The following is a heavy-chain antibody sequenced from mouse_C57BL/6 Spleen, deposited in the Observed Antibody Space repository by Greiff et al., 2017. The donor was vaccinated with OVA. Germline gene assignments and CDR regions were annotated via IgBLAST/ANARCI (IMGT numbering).Heavy chain of an antibody. CDR2: INPNNGGT. CDR3: ARRDYGNYGGYAMDY. CDR1: GYTFTDSY. V-gene: IGHV1-26*01. Sequence: VQLQQSGPELVKPGASVKISCKASGYTFTDSYMNWVKQSHGKSLEWIGDINPNNGGTSYNQKFKGKATLTVDKSSSTAYMELRSLTSEDSAGYYCARRDYGNYGGYAMDYWGKGTSGTVAS. D-gene: IGHD2-1*01. J-gene: IGHJ4*01.